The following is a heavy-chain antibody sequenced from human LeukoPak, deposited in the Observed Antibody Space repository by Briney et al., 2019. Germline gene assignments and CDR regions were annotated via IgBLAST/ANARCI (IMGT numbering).Heavy chain of an antibody. CDR2: FDPEDGET. Sequence: ASVKVSFKVSGYTLTELSMHWVRQAPGKGLEWMGGFDPEDGETIYAQKLQGRVTMTTDTSTSTAYMELRSLRSDDTAVYYCAREDYDRGYTSYWGQGTLVTVSS. D-gene: IGHD5-18*01. CDR3: AREDYDRGYTSY. V-gene: IGHV1-24*01. J-gene: IGHJ4*02. CDR1: GYTLTELS.